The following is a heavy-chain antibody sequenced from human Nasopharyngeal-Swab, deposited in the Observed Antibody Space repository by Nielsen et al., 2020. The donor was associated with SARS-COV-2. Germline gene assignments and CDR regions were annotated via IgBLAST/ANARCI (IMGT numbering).Heavy chain of an antibody. V-gene: IGHV3-73*01. CDR2: VRSKGNNYAT. CDR3: TRCGGGCYSGRDY. D-gene: IGHD2-15*01. Sequence: GDSLKISCAPSGFTFSDSAIHWVRQASGKGLEWVGRVRSKGNNYATAYSASVKGRFITFRDDPTNTAYLQMNSLKTEDTAMYYCTRCGGGCYSGRDYWGQGTLVTVSS. CDR1: GFTFSDSA. J-gene: IGHJ4*02.